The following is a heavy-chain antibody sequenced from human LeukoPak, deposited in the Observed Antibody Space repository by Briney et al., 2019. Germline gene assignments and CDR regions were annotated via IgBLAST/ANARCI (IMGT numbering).Heavy chain of an antibody. CDR2: IIPIFGTA. J-gene: IGHJ4*02. CDR3: ASLHSSGWYGEGY. CDR1: GGTFSSYA. V-gene: IGHV1-69*13. D-gene: IGHD6-19*01. Sequence: SVKVSCKASGGTFSSYAISWVRQAPGQWLEWMGGIIPIFGTANYAQKFQGRVTITADESTSTAYMELSSLRSEDTAVYYCASLHSSGWYGEGYWGQGTLVTVSS.